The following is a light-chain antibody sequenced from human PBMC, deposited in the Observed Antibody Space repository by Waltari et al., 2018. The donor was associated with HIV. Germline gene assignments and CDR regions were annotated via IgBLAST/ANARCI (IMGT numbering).Light chain of an antibody. CDR3: ATWDDSLSGVV. J-gene: IGLJ2*01. Sequence: QSVLTQPPSASATPGQRVTISCSGSSSNIGNYYVYWYQQHPGATPEVLLFRNNRRPSWVPDRFSGSKSGTSASLAVSGLRSEDEADYYCATWDDSLSGVVFGGGTKLTVL. V-gene: IGLV1-47*01. CDR1: SSNIGNYY. CDR2: RNN.